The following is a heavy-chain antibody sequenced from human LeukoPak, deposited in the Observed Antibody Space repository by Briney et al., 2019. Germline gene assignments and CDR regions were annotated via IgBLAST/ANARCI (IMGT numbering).Heavy chain of an antibody. V-gene: IGHV3-23*01. J-gene: IGHJ6*03. D-gene: IGHD3-3*01. CDR3: AKDGGGTIFGMVIILHYMDV. CDR2: ISGSGGST. CDR1: GFIFSDYV. Sequence: PGGSLRLSCAASGFIFSDYVMNWVRQAPGKGLEWVSTISGSGGSTYYADSVKGRFTIPRENSKNTLYLQMNSLRAEDTVVYYCAKDGGGTIFGMVIILHYMDVWGKGTTVTVSS.